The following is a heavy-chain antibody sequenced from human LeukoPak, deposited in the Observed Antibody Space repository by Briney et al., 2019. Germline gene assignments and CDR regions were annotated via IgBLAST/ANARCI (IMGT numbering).Heavy chain of an antibody. Sequence: SETLSLTCTVSGGSISSYYWSWIRQPPGKGLEWIGYIYYSGSTNYNPSLKSRVTISVAASKNQFSLKLSSVTAADTAVYYCARVLFSPYYYDSSGYYFDYWGQGTLVTVSS. CDR3: ARVLFSPYYYDSSGYYFDY. J-gene: IGHJ4*02. V-gene: IGHV4-59*01. D-gene: IGHD3-22*01. CDR2: IYYSGST. CDR1: GGSISSYY.